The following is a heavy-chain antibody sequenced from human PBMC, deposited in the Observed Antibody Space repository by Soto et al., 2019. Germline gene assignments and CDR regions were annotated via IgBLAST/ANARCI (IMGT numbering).Heavy chain of an antibody. CDR3: AHTTRLQFRADGDRRDAFDI. V-gene: IGHV2-5*02. CDR1: GFSLRASGFG. J-gene: IGHJ3*02. CDR2: IYWDDQK. D-gene: IGHD2-21*01. Sequence: QITLKESGPTLVKPTQTLTLACTFSGFSLRASGFGVDWIRQPPGKAPEWLAVIYWDDQKRYSPSLESRLTVTKDTSGNQVVLTMTNLDPLDTGTYFCAHTTRLQFRADGDRRDAFDIWGQGTTVTVSS.